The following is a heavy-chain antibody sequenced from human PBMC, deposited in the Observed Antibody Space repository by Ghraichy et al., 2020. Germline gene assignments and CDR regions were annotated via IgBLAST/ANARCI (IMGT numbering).Heavy chain of an antibody. J-gene: IGHJ2*01. V-gene: IGHV3-30*04. CDR1: GFTFSSYA. D-gene: IGHD2-21*02. CDR3: TRDAYCGGSCYFHWYFDL. Sequence: GGSLRLSCAASGFTFSSYAMHWVRQAPGKGLEWVAVISYDGIYTYFADSVKGRFTISRDNSKNMLYLQMNSLRPDDTAVYYCTRDAYCGGSCYFHWYFDLWGRGTLVTVAS. CDR2: ISYDGIYT.